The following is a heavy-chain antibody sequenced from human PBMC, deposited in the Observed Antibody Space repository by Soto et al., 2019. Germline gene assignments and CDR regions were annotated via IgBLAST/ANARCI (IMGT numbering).Heavy chain of an antibody. CDR3: AKDLLRDGSSRQGFDY. CDR1: GFTFSSYA. CDR2: ISGSGGST. Sequence: EVQLLESEGGLVQPGGSLRLSCAASGFTFSSYAMAWVRQPPGKGLEWVSFISGSGGSTYNADSVKGRFTISRDNSKNIVFLQMNSLRAEDTAVYYCAKDLLRDGSSRQGFDYWGQGTLVTVSS. J-gene: IGHJ4*02. D-gene: IGHD6-6*01. V-gene: IGHV3-23*01.